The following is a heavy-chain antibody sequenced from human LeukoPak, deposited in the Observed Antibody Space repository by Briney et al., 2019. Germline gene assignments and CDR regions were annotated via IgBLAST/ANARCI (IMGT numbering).Heavy chain of an antibody. CDR2: ISSSGSTI. CDR3: ARGSGYRTYYYYMDV. D-gene: IGHD3-22*01. Sequence: PGGSLRLSCAASGFTFNSYGMNWVRQAPGKGLQWVSYISSSGSTIHYADSVKGRFTISRDNAKNSLYLQVNSLRAEDTAVYYCARGSGYRTYYYYMDVWGKGTTVTVSS. CDR1: GFTFNSYG. V-gene: IGHV3-48*03. J-gene: IGHJ6*03.